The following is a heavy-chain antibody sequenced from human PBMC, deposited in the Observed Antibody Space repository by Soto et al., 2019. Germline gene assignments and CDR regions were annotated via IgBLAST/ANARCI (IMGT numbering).Heavy chain of an antibody. D-gene: IGHD3-16*01. J-gene: IGHJ4*02. CDR1: GFTFSSYA. Sequence: EVQLLESGGGLVQPGGSLRLSCAASGFTFSSYAMSWVRQAPGKGLEWVSAISGSGDSTFYADSVKGRFTISRDNSKNPLYLQMNSLGAEDTAVYYCAKRAWGTYYFDYWGQGTLVTVSS. CDR2: ISGSGDST. V-gene: IGHV3-23*01. CDR3: AKRAWGTYYFDY.